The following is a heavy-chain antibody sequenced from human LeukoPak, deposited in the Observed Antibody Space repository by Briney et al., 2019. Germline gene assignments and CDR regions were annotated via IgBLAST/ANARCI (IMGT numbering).Heavy chain of an antibody. CDR2: ISSSGNTI. CDR1: GFTFSSYE. J-gene: IGHJ2*01. CDR3: AKALNYWYFDL. V-gene: IGHV3-48*03. Sequence: GGSLRLSCAASGFTFSSYEMNWVRQAPGKGLEWVSYISSSGNTIYYADSVKGRFTISRDNAKNSLYLQMNSLRAEDTATYYCAKALNYWYFDLWGRGNLVTVSS.